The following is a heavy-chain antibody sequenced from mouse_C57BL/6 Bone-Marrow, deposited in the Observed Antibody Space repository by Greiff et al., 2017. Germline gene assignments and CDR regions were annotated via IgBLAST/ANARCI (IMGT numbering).Heavy chain of an antibody. D-gene: IGHD1-1*01. Sequence: VQLQQSVAELVRPGASVKLSCTASGFNIKNTYMHWVKQRPEKGLEWIGRIGPANGNTKYDPKFKGKATITADTTSNTAYLQLSSLTSEDTVIYYCARGCYGSRYDWYYDVWGTGTTVTVTS. CDR3: ARGCYGSRYDWYYDV. CDR2: IGPANGNT. V-gene: IGHV14-3*01. J-gene: IGHJ1*03. CDR1: GFNIKNTY.